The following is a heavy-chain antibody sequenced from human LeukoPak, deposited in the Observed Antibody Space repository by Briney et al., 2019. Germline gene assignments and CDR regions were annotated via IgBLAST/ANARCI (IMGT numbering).Heavy chain of an antibody. J-gene: IGHJ4*02. V-gene: IGHV4-39*01. CDR3: ARHESSRLTYYYNSSFDS. D-gene: IGHD3-10*01. CDR2: INYSGST. Sequence: SETLSLTCTVSGGSVSSTTYYWSWIRQPPGKGLEWIASINYSGSTYYMPSLKSRVIISVDTSKNQFSLRLHSVTAADTAVYYCARHESSRLTYYYNSSFDSWGQGTLVTVSS. CDR1: GGSVSSTTYY.